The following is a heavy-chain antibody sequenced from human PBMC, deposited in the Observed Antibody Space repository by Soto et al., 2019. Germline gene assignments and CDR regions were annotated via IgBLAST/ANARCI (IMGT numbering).Heavy chain of an antibody. J-gene: IGHJ6*02. Sequence: EVPLLESGGGLVQPGESLRLSSAASGFTFGNYFMNWVRQAPGKGLEWVSDISSNGGRTHYADSVRGRFTISRDNSRNTLYLQMSSLRAEDTALYYCAKDLHWYGMDVWGQGTTVTVSS. CDR3: AKDLHWYGMDV. CDR2: ISSNGGRT. V-gene: IGHV3-23*01. CDR1: GFTFGNYF. D-gene: IGHD1-1*01.